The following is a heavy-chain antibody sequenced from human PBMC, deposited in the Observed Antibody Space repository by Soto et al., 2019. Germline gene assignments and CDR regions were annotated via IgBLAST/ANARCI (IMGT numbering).Heavy chain of an antibody. CDR3: AKGMGVVVVAASLDY. V-gene: IGHV3-9*01. J-gene: IGHJ4*02. CDR2: IRWNSGSI. D-gene: IGHD2-15*01. Sequence: VQLVESGGGLVQPGRSLRLSCSASGFTFDDYAMHWVRQAPGKGLEWVSGIRWNSGSIGYADSVKGRFTISRDNAKNSLYLQMNSLRAEDTALYYCAKGMGVVVVAASLDYWGQGTLVTVSS. CDR1: GFTFDDYA.